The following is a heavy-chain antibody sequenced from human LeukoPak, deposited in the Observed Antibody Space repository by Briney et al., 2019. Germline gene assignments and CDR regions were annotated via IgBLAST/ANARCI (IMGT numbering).Heavy chain of an antibody. V-gene: IGHV3-30-3*01. J-gene: IGHJ4*02. Sequence: PGRSLRLSCAASGFTFSSYAMHWVRQAPGKGLEWVAVISYDGSNKYYADSVKGRFTISRDNSKNTVYLQMNSLRAEDTAVYYCARYYSHTSDWSEGGLDQWGQGTLVTVSS. CDR1: GFTFSSYA. CDR3: ARYYSHTSDWSEGGLDQ. CDR2: ISYDGSNK. D-gene: IGHD6-19*01.